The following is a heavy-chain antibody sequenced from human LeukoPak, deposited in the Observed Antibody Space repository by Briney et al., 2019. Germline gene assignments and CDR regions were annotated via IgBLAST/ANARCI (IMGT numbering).Heavy chain of an antibody. CDR1: GDSVSSKSAS. J-gene: IGHJ4*02. V-gene: IGHV6-1*01. CDR2: TYSRSKWFN. D-gene: IGHD1-26*01. Sequence: PSQTLSLTCAISGDSVSSKSASWNWIRQSPSRGLEWLGRTYSRSKWFNDYVVSVKSRITINPDTSQNQFSLHLASVTPDDTAVYYCARGTGSLDYWGQGTLVTVSS. CDR3: ARGTGSLDY.